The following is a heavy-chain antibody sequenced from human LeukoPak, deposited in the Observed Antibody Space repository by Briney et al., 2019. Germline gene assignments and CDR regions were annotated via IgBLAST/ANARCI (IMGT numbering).Heavy chain of an antibody. CDR2: IYFGGTT. CDR3: ARQIAVAGTYFDY. D-gene: IGHD6-19*01. CDR1: GGSITSSNYY. J-gene: IGHJ4*02. V-gene: IGHV4-39*01. Sequence: SETLSLTCTVSGGSITSSNYYWGWIRQPPGKGLEWIASIYFGGTTYYNPSLKSRVTISVDTSKNQSSLKLSSVTAADTAVYYCARQIAVAGTYFDYWGQGTLVTVSS.